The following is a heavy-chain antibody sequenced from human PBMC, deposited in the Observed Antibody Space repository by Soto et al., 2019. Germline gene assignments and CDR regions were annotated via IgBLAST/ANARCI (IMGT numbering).Heavy chain of an antibody. D-gene: IGHD1-7*01. CDR3: ATAGNYRFDN. V-gene: IGHV3-74*01. CDR2: INSDGTTI. CDR1: RFTFSNSW. J-gene: IGHJ4*02. Sequence: GSLRLSCAASRFTFSNSWMHWVRQAPGKGLVWVSRINSDGTTINYADSVRGRFTISRDNAKNTLYLQMNSLTADDTAVYYCATAGNYRFDNWGQGTLVTVSS.